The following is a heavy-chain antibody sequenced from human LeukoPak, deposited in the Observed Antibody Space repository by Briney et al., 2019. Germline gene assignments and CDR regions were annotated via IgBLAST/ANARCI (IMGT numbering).Heavy chain of an antibody. D-gene: IGHD6-13*01. V-gene: IGHV3-30-3*01. CDR1: GFTFSSYA. Sequence: GRSLRLSCAASGFTFSSYAMHWVRQAPGKGLEWVAVISYDGSNKYYADSVKGRFTISRDNSKNTLYLQMNSLRGEDTAVYYCARERIATTGTGWFDPWGQGTLVTVSS. J-gene: IGHJ5*02. CDR3: ARERIATTGTGWFDP. CDR2: ISYDGSNK.